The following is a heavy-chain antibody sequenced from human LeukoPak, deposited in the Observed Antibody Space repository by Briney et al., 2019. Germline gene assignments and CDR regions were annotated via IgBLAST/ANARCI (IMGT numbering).Heavy chain of an antibody. CDR3: ARDSNEQQLAYEY. Sequence: AGSLRLSCAASGFTVSSNYMSWVRQAPGRGLEWVSLIYSGGSTYYADSVKDRFTISRDSSKNTLYLQMNSLRAEDTAVYYCARDSNEQQLAYEYWGQGTLVTVSS. J-gene: IGHJ4*02. D-gene: IGHD6-13*01. CDR2: IYSGGST. V-gene: IGHV3-66*01. CDR1: GFTVSSNY.